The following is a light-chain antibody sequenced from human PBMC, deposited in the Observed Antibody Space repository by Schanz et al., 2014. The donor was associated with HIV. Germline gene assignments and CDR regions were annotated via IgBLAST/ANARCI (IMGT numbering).Light chain of an antibody. CDR1: SSDVGGYNY. CDR3: SSYTSSGPWV. CDR2: DVS. J-gene: IGLJ3*02. Sequence: QSALTQPASVSGSPGQSITISCTGTSSDVGGYNYVSWYQQHPGKAPKLMIYDVSNRPSGVSNRFSGSKSGNTASLTISGLQAEDEADYYCSSYTSSGPWVFGGGTKLTDL. V-gene: IGLV2-14*01.